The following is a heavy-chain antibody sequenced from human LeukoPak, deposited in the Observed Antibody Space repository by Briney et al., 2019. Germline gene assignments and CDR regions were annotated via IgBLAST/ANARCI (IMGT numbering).Heavy chain of an antibody. CDR2: IYYSGST. V-gene: IGHV4-31*03. J-gene: IGHJ4*02. Sequence: SETLSLTCTVSGGSISSGGYYWSWIRQHPGKGLEWIGYIYYSGSTYYNPSLKSRVTISVDTSKNQFSLKLSSVTAADTAVYYCARAGGFFSPFGYWGQGTLVTVSS. D-gene: IGHD3-3*01. CDR1: GGSISSGGYY. CDR3: ARAGGFFSPFGY.